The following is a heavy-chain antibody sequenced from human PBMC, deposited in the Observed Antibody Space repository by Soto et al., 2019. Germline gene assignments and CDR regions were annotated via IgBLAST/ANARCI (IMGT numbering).Heavy chain of an antibody. J-gene: IGHJ4*02. CDR2: ISGSGGST. CDR3: AKARMSIAARPETQIELGNDY. Sequence: GGSLRLSCAASGFTFSSYAMSWVRQAPGKGLEWVSAISGSGGSTYYADSVKGRFTISRENSRNTPYLQMNSLRAEDTAVYYAAKARMSIAARPETQIELGNDYWGQGTLVTVSS. V-gene: IGHV3-23*01. CDR1: GFTFSSYA. D-gene: IGHD6-6*01.